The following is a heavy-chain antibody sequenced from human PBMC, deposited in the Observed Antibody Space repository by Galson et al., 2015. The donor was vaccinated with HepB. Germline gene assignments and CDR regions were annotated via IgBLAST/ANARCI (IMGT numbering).Heavy chain of an antibody. CDR2: ISGTGGLT. CDR1: ESTFSSYA. CDR3: ATERVFCTSISCANYFDH. V-gene: IGHV3-23*01. J-gene: IGHJ4*02. D-gene: IGHD2-2*01. Sequence: SLRLSCAASESTFSSYAMSWVRQAPGKGLEWVSAISGTGGLTYYANSVKGRFTISRDNSKNTLYLQMNSLRAEDTAVYSCATERVFCTSISCANYFDHWGQGTLVTVSS.